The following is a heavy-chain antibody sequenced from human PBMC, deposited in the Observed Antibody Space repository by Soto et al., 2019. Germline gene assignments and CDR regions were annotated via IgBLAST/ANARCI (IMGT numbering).Heavy chain of an antibody. CDR1: GYTFTSYG. CDR3: ARDGEGVAAAGTAWYFDL. V-gene: IGHV1-18*01. Sequence: QVQLVQSGAEVKKPGASVKVSCKASGYTFTSYGISWVRQAPGQGLEWMGWISAYNGNTNYAQKLQGRVTMTTDTATSTDYMELRSLRSDDTAVYYGARDGEGVAAAGTAWYFDLWGRGTLVTVSS. D-gene: IGHD6-13*01. J-gene: IGHJ2*01. CDR2: ISAYNGNT.